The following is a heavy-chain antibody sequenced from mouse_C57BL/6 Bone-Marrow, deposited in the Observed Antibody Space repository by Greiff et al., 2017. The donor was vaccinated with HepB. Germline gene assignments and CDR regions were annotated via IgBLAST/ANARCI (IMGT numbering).Heavy chain of an antibody. CDR3: ARRALLRWYFDV. D-gene: IGHD1-2*01. CDR2: ISSGGSYT. Sequence: VQLKESGGDLVKPGGSLKLSCAASGFTFSSYGMSWVRQTPDKRLEWVATISSGGSYTYYPDSVKGRFTISRDNAKNTLYLQMSSLKSEDTAMYYCARRALLRWYFDVWGTGTTVTVSS. V-gene: IGHV5-6*01. J-gene: IGHJ1*03. CDR1: GFTFSSYG.